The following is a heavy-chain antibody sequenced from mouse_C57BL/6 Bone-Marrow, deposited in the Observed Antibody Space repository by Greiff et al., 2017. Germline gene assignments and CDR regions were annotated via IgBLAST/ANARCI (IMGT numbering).Heavy chain of an antibody. CDR1: GFTFTDYY. D-gene: IGHD1-1*01. CDR3: ARSQVVYFDY. V-gene: IGHV7-3*01. Sequence: EVKVVESGGGLVQPGGSLSLSCAASGFTFTDYYMSWVRQPPGKALEWLGFIRNKANGYTTEYSASVKGRFTISRDTSQSILYLQMNALGAEDSATYYCARSQVVYFDYWGQGTTLTVSS. CDR2: IRNKANGYTT. J-gene: IGHJ2*01.